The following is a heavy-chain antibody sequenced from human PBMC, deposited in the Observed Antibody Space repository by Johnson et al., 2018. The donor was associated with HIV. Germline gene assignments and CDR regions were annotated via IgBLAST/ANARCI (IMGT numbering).Heavy chain of an antibody. CDR1: GFTFSSYA. V-gene: IGHV3-30*14. D-gene: IGHD1-26*01. CDR2: ISYDGSSK. J-gene: IGHJ3*02. Sequence: QVQLVESGGGLVQPGGSLRLSCAASGFTFSSYAMHWVRQAPAKGLQWVAVISYDGSSKYYPGSVKGRFTISRENAKNSLYLQMNSLRAEDTAVYYCARGRIRQAYSGNYDDAFDIWGQGTMVTVSS. CDR3: ARGRIRQAYSGNYDDAFDI.